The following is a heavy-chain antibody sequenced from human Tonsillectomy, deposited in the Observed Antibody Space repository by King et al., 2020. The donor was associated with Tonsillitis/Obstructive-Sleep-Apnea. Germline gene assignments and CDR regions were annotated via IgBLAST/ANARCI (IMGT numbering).Heavy chain of an antibody. Sequence: VQLVESGAEVKKPGASVKVSCKASGYTFTGYYIHWVRQAPGQGLEWMGRINPNSGGTNYAQKFEGRVTMTRDTSINTAYMELTRLRSDDTAVYYWAKVDGRLDPGGDSRSSEPDFDYWGQGTLVTVSS. V-gene: IGHV1-2*06. CDR3: AKVDGRLDPGGDSRSSEPDFDY. CDR2: INPNSGGT. J-gene: IGHJ4*02. D-gene: IGHD6-6*01. CDR1: GYTFTGYY.